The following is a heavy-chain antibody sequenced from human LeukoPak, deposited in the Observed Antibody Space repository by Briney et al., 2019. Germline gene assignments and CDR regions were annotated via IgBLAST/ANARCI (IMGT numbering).Heavy chain of an antibody. CDR2: IYYSGST. CDR1: GGSISTYY. CDR3: ARQSSGWYPIEY. Sequence: PSETLSLTCTVSGGSISTYYWSWIRQPPGKGLEWIGYIYYSGSTNYSPSVKSRVTISVDTSKNQFSLKLGSVTAADTAVYYCARQSSGWYPIEYWGQGTLVTVSS. J-gene: IGHJ4*02. D-gene: IGHD6-19*01. V-gene: IGHV4-59*08.